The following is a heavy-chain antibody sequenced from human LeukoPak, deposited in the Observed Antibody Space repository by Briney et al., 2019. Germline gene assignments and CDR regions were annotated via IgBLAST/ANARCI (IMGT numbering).Heavy chain of an antibody. CDR1: GYTFTGYY. Sequence: GASVKVSCKASGYTFTGYYMHWVRQAPGQGLEWMGRINPNSGGTNYAQKFQGRVTMTRDTSISTAYMELSRLRSDDTAVYYCARWGVLEWLLWSPEPGGGPYYFDYWGQGTLVTVSS. D-gene: IGHD3-3*01. V-gene: IGHV1-2*06. CDR2: INPNSGGT. CDR3: ARWGVLEWLLWSPEPGGGPYYFDY. J-gene: IGHJ4*02.